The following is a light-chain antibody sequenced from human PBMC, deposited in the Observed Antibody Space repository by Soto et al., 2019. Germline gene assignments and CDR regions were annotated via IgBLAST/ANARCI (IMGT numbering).Light chain of an antibody. V-gene: IGKV3-20*01. J-gene: IGKJ1*01. CDR2: GAS. CDR1: QSVSSRF. CDR3: QQYGCSPWT. Sequence: EIELTQSPGTLSLSPGERATLSCRASQSVSSRFLGWYQQKPGQAHRLLIYGASSRAAGIPGRFSGSGAGADFPLTSSRLEPEDFAVYYCQQYGCSPWTFGQGTKVEIK.